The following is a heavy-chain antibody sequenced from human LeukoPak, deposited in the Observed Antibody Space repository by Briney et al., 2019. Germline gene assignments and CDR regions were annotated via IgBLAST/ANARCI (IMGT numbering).Heavy chain of an antibody. CDR2: IIPIFGTA. Sequence: SVKVSCKASGGTFSSYAISWVRQAPGQGLEWMGGIIPIFGTANYAQKFQGRVTITADKSTSTAYMELSSLRSEDTAVYYCAREDGDGYNFLWFDPWGQGTLVTVSS. CDR3: AREDGDGYNFLWFDP. D-gene: IGHD5-24*01. V-gene: IGHV1-69*06. J-gene: IGHJ5*02. CDR1: GGTFSSYA.